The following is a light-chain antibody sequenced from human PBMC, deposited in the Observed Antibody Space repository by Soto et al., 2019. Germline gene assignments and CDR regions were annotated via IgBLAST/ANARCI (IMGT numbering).Light chain of an antibody. V-gene: IGKV3-20*01. CDR3: QQYGSSPWT. CDR1: QTVSNSY. CDR2: GAS. J-gene: IGKJ1*01. Sequence: EIVLTQSPGTLSLSPGERATLSCRASQTVSNSYIAWYQQKPGQAPRLLIYGASSRATGIPDRFSGSGSGTDFTLTISRLEPEDFAVYYCQQYGSSPWTFGKGTKVEIK.